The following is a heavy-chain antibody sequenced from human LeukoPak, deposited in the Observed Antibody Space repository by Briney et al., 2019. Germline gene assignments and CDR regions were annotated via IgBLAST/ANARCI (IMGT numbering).Heavy chain of an antibody. Sequence: ASVKVSCKASEYTFTGYYIHWLRQAPGQGPEWMGWINPNSGDTGCAQKFQGRVTMTRDTSITTAYMDLSRLTSDDTAMYYCAREGSYAYSFHPPFDYWGQGTLVTVSS. CDR3: AREGSYAYSFHPPFDY. J-gene: IGHJ4*02. V-gene: IGHV1-2*02. CDR1: EYTFTGYY. D-gene: IGHD3-10*01. CDR2: INPNSGDT.